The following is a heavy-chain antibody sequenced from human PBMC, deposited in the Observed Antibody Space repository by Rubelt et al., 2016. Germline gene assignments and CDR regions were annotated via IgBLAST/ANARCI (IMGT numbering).Heavy chain of an antibody. V-gene: IGHV4-34*01. CDR3: TRDYDFWSHYSSYGMDV. Sequence: MRRQQWGAGLFRPSQTLSLTCGVYGGSFSNYYWGWIRQPPGKGLEWIGSVYYSGSTYYNPSLKSRVTISVDTSKNQFSLKVNSVTAADTAVYYCTRDYDFWSHYSSYGMDVWGQGTTVTVSS. CDR2: VYYSGST. CDR1: GGSFSNYY. D-gene: IGHD3-3*01. J-gene: IGHJ6*02.